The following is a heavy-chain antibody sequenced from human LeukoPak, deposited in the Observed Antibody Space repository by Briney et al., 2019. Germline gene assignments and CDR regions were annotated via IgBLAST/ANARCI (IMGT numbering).Heavy chain of an antibody. CDR2: INHSGST. D-gene: IGHD2-2*02. V-gene: IGHV4-34*01. CDR1: GGSFSGYY. Sequence: SETLSLTCAVYGGSFSGYYWSWIRQPPGKGLEWIGEINHSGSTNYNPSLKSRVTISVDTSKNQFSLKLSSVTAADTAVYYCARGHIVVVPAAISTDYYYYGMDVWGQGTTVTVSS. J-gene: IGHJ6*02. CDR3: ARGHIVVVPAAISTDYYYYGMDV.